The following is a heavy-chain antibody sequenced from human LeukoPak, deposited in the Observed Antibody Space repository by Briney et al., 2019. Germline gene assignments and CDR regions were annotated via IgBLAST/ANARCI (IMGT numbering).Heavy chain of an antibody. J-gene: IGHJ3*02. CDR2: IYYSGST. CDR3: ARDGDTAMVTGAFDI. Sequence: PSETLSLTCTVSGGSISSYYWSWIRQPPGKGLEWIGYIYYSGSTNYNPSLKSRVTISVDTSKNQFSLKLSSVTAADTAVYYCARDGDTAMVTGAFDIWGQGTMVTVSS. CDR1: GGSISSYY. V-gene: IGHV4-59*12. D-gene: IGHD5-18*01.